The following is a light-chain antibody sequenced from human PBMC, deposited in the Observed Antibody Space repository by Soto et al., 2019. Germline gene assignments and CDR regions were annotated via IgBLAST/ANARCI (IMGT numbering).Light chain of an antibody. CDR2: GNT. CDR1: SSNIGAGYG. V-gene: IGLV1-40*01. Sequence: QSVLTQPPSVSGAPGQGVIISCTGSSSNIGAGYGVHWYQQLPGTAPKLLIYGNTNRPSGVPDRFSGSRSGTSASLAITGLPAEDEADYYCQSYDTSLSGSRVFGGGTKLTVL. CDR3: QSYDTSLSGSRV. J-gene: IGLJ3*02.